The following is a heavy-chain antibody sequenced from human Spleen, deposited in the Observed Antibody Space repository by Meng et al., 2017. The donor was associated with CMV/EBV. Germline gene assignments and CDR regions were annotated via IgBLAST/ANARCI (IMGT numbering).Heavy chain of an antibody. CDR1: GFTFSSHE. Sequence: GGSLRLSCAASGFTFSSHEINWVRQAPGEGLDYVSHISSSGTTISYADSVKGRFIISRDNAKNSVYLHMNSLRAEDTAFYHCARALYSSSSSAPYYFDYWGPGTLVTVSS. CDR3: ARALYSSSSSAPYYFDY. V-gene: IGHV3-48*03. CDR2: ISSSGTTI. J-gene: IGHJ4*02. D-gene: IGHD6-6*01.